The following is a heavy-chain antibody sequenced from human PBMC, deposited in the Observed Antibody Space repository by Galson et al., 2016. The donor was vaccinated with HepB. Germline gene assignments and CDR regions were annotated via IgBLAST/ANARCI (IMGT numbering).Heavy chain of an antibody. J-gene: IGHJ4*02. CDR3: ARTRGSYFDY. Sequence: SVKVSCKASGGTFSNYAISWVRQAPGQGLEWMGGIIPIFETAESTQKFQGRVTITADQSTGTAYMELSSLRSEDTAIYYCARTRGSYFDYWGQGTLVTVSS. CDR2: IIPIFETA. D-gene: IGHD1-26*01. V-gene: IGHV1-69*13. CDR1: GGTFSNYA.